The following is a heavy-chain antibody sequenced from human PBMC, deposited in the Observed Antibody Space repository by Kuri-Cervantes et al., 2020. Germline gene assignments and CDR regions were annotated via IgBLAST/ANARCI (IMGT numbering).Heavy chain of an antibody. Sequence: ASVKVSCKVSGYTLTELSMHWVRQAPGKGLEWMGGFDPEDGETIYAQKFQVRVTMTEDTSTSTAYMELRSLRSDDTAVYYCARTDCSSTSCYFYYYYMDVWGKGTTVTVSS. D-gene: IGHD2-2*01. CDR3: ARTDCSSTSCYFYYYYMDV. CDR2: FDPEDGET. CDR1: GYTLTELS. J-gene: IGHJ6*03. V-gene: IGHV1-24*01.